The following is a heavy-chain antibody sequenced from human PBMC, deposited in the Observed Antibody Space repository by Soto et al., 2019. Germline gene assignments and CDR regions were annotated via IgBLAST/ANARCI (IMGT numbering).Heavy chain of an antibody. CDR1: NGSIGSYY. CDR3: ARVGRLITAAGLLDA. V-gene: IGHV4-59*01. D-gene: IGHD6-13*01. Sequence: PSETLSLTCTISNGSIGSYYWTWIRQPSGKGLEWIGHIYYSGSTNYNPSLKSRLTLSLDTSKNQFSLKLTSVTAADTAVYYCARVGRLITAAGLLDAWGQGTLVTVS. CDR2: IYYSGST. J-gene: IGHJ5*02.